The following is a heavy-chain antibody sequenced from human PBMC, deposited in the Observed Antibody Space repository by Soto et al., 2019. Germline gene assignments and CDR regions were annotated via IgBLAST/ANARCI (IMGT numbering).Heavy chain of an antibody. Sequence: QVQLVQSGAEVKKPGASVKVSCKASGYTFTSHGIRWVRQAPGKGHVWMGWISVYNGNTNYAQKLQGRVTMTTGTSAGTAYMELSSLGSDDTAVYYCAREWELRIGPFDYWGQGTLVTVSS. D-gene: IGHD1-26*01. V-gene: IGHV1-18*01. J-gene: IGHJ4*02. CDR1: GYTFTSHG. CDR3: AREWELRIGPFDY. CDR2: ISVYNGNT.